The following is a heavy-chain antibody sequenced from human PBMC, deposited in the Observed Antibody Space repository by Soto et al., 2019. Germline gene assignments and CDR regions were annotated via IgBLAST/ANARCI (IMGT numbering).Heavy chain of an antibody. J-gene: IGHJ5*02. CDR1: GYTFTSYG. CDR2: ISAYNGNT. V-gene: IGHV1-18*01. Sequence: ASVKVSCKASGYTFTSYGISWVRQAPGQGLEWMGWISAYNGNTNYAQNLQGRVTISADKSTLTSYMELHSLTSDDTALYYCARDRTDSGYYTNWLDPWGQGTQVTVSS. CDR3: ARDRTDSGYYTNWLDP. D-gene: IGHD3-22*01.